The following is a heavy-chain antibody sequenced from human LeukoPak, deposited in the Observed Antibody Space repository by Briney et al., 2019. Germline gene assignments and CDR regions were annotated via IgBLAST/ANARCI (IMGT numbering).Heavy chain of an antibody. CDR2: ISSSSSYI. Sequence: GGSLRLSXAASGFTFSSYSMNWIRQAPGKGLEWVSSISSSSSYIYYADSVKGRFTISRDNAKNSLYLQMNSLRAEDTAVYYCARDRGNYPDYYYYYMDVWGKGTTVTVSS. CDR3: ARDRGNYPDYYYYYMDV. J-gene: IGHJ6*03. CDR1: GFTFSSYS. V-gene: IGHV3-21*01. D-gene: IGHD4-11*01.